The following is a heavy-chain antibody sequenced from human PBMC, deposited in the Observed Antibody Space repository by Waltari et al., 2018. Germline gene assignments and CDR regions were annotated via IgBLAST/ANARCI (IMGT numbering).Heavy chain of an antibody. CDR1: GGSISGGGYS. CDR3: ARNLNRDFWSGYHFDWFDP. D-gene: IGHD3-3*01. J-gene: IGHJ5*02. Sequence: QLQLQESGSGLVQPSQTLSLTCAVSGGSISGGGYSWGWLRRPPGKGLEWIGYIYHCGSTYYNPSLKSRVTISVDRSKNQFSLKLSSVTAADTAVYYCARNLNRDFWSGYHFDWFDPWGQGTLVTVSS. CDR2: IYHCGST. V-gene: IGHV4-30-2*01.